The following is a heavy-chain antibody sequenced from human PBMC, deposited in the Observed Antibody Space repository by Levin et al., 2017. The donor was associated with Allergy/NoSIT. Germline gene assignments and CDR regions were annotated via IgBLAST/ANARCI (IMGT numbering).Heavy chain of an antibody. CDR1: GLTFSSYG. CDR2: MSPDGSYK. Sequence: LSLTCAGSGLTFSSYGMHWVRQAPGKGLEWVAVMSPDGSYKEYVDSVKGRFTISRDNSKNTVYLQMNSLRVEDTAVYYCAKVLGPGSAYDIWGQGTMVTVSS. CDR3: AKVLGPGSAYDI. D-gene: IGHD7-27*01. V-gene: IGHV3-30*18. J-gene: IGHJ3*02.